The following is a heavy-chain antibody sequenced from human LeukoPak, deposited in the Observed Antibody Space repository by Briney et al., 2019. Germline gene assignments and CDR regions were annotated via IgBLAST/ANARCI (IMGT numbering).Heavy chain of an antibody. D-gene: IGHD3-10*01. J-gene: IGHJ4*02. CDR3: ARQFGPHPTMTYYFDY. CDR1: GGPFGVYY. V-gene: IGHV4-34*01. CDR2: INHSGST. Sequence: SSETLSLTCAVYGGPFGVYYWSWVRQPPGKGLEWIGEINHSGSTNYNPSLKSRVTISVDTSKNHFSLKLSSVTAADTAVYYCARQFGPHPTMTYYFDYWGQGTLVTVSS.